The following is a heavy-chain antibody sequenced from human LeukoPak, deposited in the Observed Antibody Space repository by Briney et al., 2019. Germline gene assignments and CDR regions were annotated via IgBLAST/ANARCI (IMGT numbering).Heavy chain of an antibody. D-gene: IGHD1-26*01. Sequence: GGSLRLSCAASGVTVSNNYISWVRQAPGKGLEWVSVMYSTGITQYGDSVRGRFTIPRDNSKNTVYLQMNSLKPEDTAVYYCARDPGGGPTHGYWGQGTLVTVSS. V-gene: IGHV3-66*03. J-gene: IGHJ4*02. CDR1: GVTVSNNY. CDR3: ARDPGGGPTHGY. CDR2: MYSTGIT.